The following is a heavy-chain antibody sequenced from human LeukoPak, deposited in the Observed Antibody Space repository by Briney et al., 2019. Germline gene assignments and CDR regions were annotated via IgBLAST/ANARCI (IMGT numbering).Heavy chain of an antibody. Sequence: GGSLRLSCAASGFTVSSNYMSWVRQAPGKGLEWVSVIYSGGSTYYADSVKGRFTISRDNSKNTLYLQMNSLRAEDTAVYYCARDQGSVYYDSSGYPYYYYMDVWGKGTTVTVSS. CDR1: GFTVSSNY. V-gene: IGHV3-53*01. CDR2: IYSGGST. J-gene: IGHJ6*03. D-gene: IGHD3-22*01. CDR3: ARDQGSVYYDSSGYPYYYYMDV.